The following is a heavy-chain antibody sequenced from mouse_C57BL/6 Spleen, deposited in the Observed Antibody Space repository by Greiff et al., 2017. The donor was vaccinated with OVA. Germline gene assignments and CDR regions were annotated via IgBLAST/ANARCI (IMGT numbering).Heavy chain of an antibody. V-gene: IGHV1-4*01. CDR1: GYTFTSYT. CDR3: ARSGGYEDFDV. CDR2: INPSSGYT. J-gene: IGHJ1*03. D-gene: IGHD2-2*01. Sequence: VQLVESGAELARPGASVKMSCKASGYTFTSYTMHWVKQRPGQGLEWIGYINPSSGYTKYNQKFKDKATLTADKSSSTAYMHLSSLTSEDSAVDYCARSGGYEDFDVWGTGTTVTVSS.